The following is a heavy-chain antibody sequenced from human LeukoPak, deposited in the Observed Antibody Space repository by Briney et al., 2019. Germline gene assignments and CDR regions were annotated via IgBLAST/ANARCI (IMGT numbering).Heavy chain of an antibody. CDR2: IYYSGST. CDR3: ARSGPGWFDP. D-gene: IGHD6-25*01. Sequence: TETLSLTCTVSGRSISSYYWGWIRQPPGKGLGWIGYIYYSGSTNYNPSLKSRVTISVDTSKNQFSLKLSSVTAADTAVYYCARSGPGWFDPWGQGTLVTVSS. J-gene: IGHJ5*02. V-gene: IGHV4-59*01. CDR1: GRSISSYY.